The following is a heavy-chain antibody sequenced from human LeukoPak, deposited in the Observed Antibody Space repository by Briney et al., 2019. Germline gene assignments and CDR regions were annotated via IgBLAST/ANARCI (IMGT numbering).Heavy chain of an antibody. D-gene: IGHD3-3*01. CDR3: ARVSTPKRGVVITNYYYYYGMDV. CDR1: GFTFSDYY. CDR2: ISSSGSTI. V-gene: IGHV3-11*01. J-gene: IGHJ6*02. Sequence: PGGSLRLSCAASGFTFSDYYMSWIRQAPGKGLEWVSYISSSGSTIYYADSVKGRFTISRDNAKNSLYLQMNSLRVEDTAVYYCARVSTPKRGVVITNYYYYYGMDVWGQGTTVTVSS.